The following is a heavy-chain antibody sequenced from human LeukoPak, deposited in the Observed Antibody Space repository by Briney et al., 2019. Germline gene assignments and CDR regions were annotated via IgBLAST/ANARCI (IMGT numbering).Heavy chain of an antibody. J-gene: IGHJ4*02. V-gene: IGHV3-7*01. Sequence: GALRLSCAASGFTFSSYWISWVRQAPGKRLEWVANIKQDGRDRGYVDSVKGRFTISRDNAQNSLYLQINSLRADDTAVYYCAREGAGGFDYWGQGTLVTVSS. CDR2: IKQDGRDR. CDR3: AREGAGGFDY. D-gene: IGHD2-15*01. CDR1: GFTFSSYW.